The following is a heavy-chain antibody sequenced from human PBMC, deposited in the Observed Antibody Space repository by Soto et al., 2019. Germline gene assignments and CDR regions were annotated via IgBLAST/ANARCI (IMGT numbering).Heavy chain of an antibody. V-gene: IGHV3-7*01. CDR2: IKQDGSEK. CDR1: GFTFSSYW. Sequence: GGSLRLSCAASGFTFSSYWMTWVRQAPGKGLEWVANIKQDGSEKYYVDSVKGRFTISRDNAENSLFLQMNSLRAEDTAVYYCARDVLGPFDYWGQGNLVTVSS. J-gene: IGHJ4*02. D-gene: IGHD2-8*01. CDR3: ARDVLGPFDY.